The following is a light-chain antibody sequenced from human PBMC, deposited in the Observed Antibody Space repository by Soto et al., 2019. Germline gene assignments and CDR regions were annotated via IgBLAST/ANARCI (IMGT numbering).Light chain of an antibody. J-gene: IGKJ1*01. V-gene: IGKV1-5*01. CDR1: QSIGNW. Sequence: DILLTQSPSTLSASIGDTVTITCRATQSIGNWLAWYQQKPGRAPSLLIYDVSTLEPGVPSRFRGSGSGTDFTLTISNLQPADFATYYCQENIHDSSWAFGQGTKV. CDR2: DVS. CDR3: QENIHDSSWA.